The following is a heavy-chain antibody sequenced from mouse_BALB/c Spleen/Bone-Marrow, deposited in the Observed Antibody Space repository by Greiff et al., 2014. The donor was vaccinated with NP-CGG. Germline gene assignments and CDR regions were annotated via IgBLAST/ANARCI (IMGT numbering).Heavy chain of an antibody. V-gene: IGHV1S81*02. D-gene: IGHD2-1*01. CDR1: GYTFTSYY. J-gene: IGHJ3*01. Sequence: QVHVKQSXAELVKPGASVKLSCKASGYTFTSYYMYWVKQRPGQGLEWIGEINPSNGGTNFNEKFKNKATLSVDKSSSTAYMQLSSLIFEDSAVYYCTRSNGNWFAYWGQGTLVTVSA. CDR3: TRSNGNWFAY. CDR2: INPSNGGT.